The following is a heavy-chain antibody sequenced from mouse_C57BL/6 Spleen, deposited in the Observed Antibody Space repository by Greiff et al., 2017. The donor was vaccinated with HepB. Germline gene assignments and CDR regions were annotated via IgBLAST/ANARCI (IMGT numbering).Heavy chain of an antibody. D-gene: IGHD2-5*01. CDR2: ISYDGSN. CDR3: AREHSNSYAMDY. Sequence: EVHLVESGPGLVKPSQSLSLTCSVTGYSITSGYYWNWIRQFPGNKLEWMGYISYDGSNNYNPSLKNRISITRDTSKNQFFLKLNSVTTEDTATYYCAREHSNSYAMDYWGQGTSVTVSS. CDR1: GYSITSGYY. V-gene: IGHV3-6*01. J-gene: IGHJ4*01.